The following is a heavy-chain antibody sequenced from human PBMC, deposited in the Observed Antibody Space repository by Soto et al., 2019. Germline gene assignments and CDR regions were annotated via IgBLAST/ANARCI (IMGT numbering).Heavy chain of an antibody. D-gene: IGHD1-1*01. V-gene: IGHV3-23*01. Sequence: EVQLLESGGGLVQPGGSLRLSCAASGFTFSSYAMSWVRQAPGKGLEWVSAISGSGGSTYYADSVKGRFTISRDNSKNTLYLQMNSLRAEDTAVYYCAKHIRSEGTDYYYYGMDVWGQGTTVTVSS. J-gene: IGHJ6*02. CDR3: AKHIRSEGTDYYYYGMDV. CDR1: GFTFSSYA. CDR2: ISGSGGST.